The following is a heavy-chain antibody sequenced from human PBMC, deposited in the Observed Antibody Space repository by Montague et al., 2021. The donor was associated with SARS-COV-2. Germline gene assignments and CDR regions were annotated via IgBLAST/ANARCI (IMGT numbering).Heavy chain of an antibody. D-gene: IGHD4-17*01. CDR2: ISYSGST. CDR1: GGSISSYY. J-gene: IGHJ4*02. Sequence: SETLSLTCTVSGGSISSYYWSWIRQPPGKGLEWIGYISYSGSTNYNHSLKSRVTISVDTSKNQFSLKLSSVTAADTAVYYCAREPDYGDYFDYWGQGTLVTVSS. CDR3: AREPDYGDYFDY. V-gene: IGHV4-59*01.